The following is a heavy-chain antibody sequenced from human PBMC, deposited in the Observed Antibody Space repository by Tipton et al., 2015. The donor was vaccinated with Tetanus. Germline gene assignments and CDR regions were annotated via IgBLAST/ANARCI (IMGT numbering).Heavy chain of an antibody. J-gene: IGHJ3*02. CDR3: ARVGWLQQNKPAFDI. CDR2: VHYSGKT. V-gene: IGHV4-61*05. Sequence: LRLSCTVSGGSISSSSYYWGWIRQPPGRGLEWIGYVHYSGKTNYSPSLTSRVTLSVDTSREQFSLKLRSVTAADTAVYYCARVGWLQQNKPAFDIWGQGTMVTVSS. CDR1: GGSISSSSYY. D-gene: IGHD5-24*01.